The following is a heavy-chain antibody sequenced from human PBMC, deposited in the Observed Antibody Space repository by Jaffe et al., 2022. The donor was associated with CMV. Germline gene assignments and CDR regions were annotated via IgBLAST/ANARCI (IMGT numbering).Heavy chain of an antibody. J-gene: IGHJ4*02. V-gene: IGHV3-73*02. CDR3: TRHTGTPG. D-gene: IGHD1-1*01. CDR2: IRSKANSYAT. Sequence: EVQLVESGGGLVQPGGSLKLSCAASGFTFSGSAMHWVRQASGKGLEWVGRIRSKANSYATAYAASVKGRFTISRDDSKNTAYLQMNSLKTEDTAVYYCTRHTGTPGWGQGTLVTVSS. CDR1: GFTFSGSA.